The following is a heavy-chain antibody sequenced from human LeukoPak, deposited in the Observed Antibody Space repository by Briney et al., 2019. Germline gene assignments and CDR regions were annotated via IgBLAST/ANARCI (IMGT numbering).Heavy chain of an antibody. Sequence: ASVKVSCKASGGTFSSYAISWVRQAPGQGLEWMGGIIPIFGTANYAQKFQGRVTIPTDESTSTAYMELSSLRSEDTAVYYCARGRPGYSSSWYKYWFDPWGQGTLVTVSS. CDR1: GGTFSSYA. CDR2: IIPIFGTA. J-gene: IGHJ5*02. V-gene: IGHV1-69*05. D-gene: IGHD6-13*01. CDR3: ARGRPGYSSSWYKYWFDP.